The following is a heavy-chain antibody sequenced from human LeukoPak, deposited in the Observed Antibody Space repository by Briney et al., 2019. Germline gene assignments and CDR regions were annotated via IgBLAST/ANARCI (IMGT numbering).Heavy chain of an antibody. J-gene: IGHJ4*02. Sequence: GWIGAYNGNTNYAQKLQGRVTMTTDTSTSTAYMELRSLRSDDTAAYYCARDGGYAAFDYWGQGTLVTVSS. D-gene: IGHD2-2*01. CDR3: ARDGGYAAFDY. V-gene: IGHV1-18*01. CDR2: IGAYNGNT.